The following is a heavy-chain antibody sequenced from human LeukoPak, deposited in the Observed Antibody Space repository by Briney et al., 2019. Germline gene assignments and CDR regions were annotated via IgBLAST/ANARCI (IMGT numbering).Heavy chain of an antibody. V-gene: IGHV3-33*06. CDR3: AKDSVGNWNYFDY. J-gene: IGHJ4*02. D-gene: IGHD1-20*01. CDR1: GSTFSSYG. CDR2: IWYDGSNK. Sequence: GGSLRLSCAASGSTFSSYGMHWVRQAPGKGLEWVAVIWYDGSNKYYADSVKGRFTISRDNSKNTLYLQMNSLRAEDTAVYYCAKDSVGNWNYFDYWGQGTLVTVSS.